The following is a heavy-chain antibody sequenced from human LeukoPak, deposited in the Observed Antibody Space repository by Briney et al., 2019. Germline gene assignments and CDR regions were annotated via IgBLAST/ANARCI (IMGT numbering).Heavy chain of an antibody. CDR1: GGSFSDYD. V-gene: IGHV4-34*01. Sequence: PSETLSLTCGVHGGSFSDYDWSWIRQPPGKGLEWIGEINQSGSTNCDPSLKSRVTISVDTSKNHFSLNLSAVTAADTAVYYCARARKYNGNPNWIDLWGQGVLVTVSS. D-gene: IGHD2-8*01. CDR2: INQSGST. J-gene: IGHJ5*02. CDR3: ARARKYNGNPNWIDL.